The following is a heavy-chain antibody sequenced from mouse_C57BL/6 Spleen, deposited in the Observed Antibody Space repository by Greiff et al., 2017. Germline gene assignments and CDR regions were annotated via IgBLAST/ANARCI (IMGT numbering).Heavy chain of an antibody. D-gene: IGHD3-3*01. J-gene: IGHJ2*01. Sequence: DVMLVESGGGLVQPGGSLSLSCAASGFTFTDYYMSWVRQPPGKALEWLGFLRNKANGYTTEYSASVKGRFTISRDNAQSILYLQMNALRAEDSATYYCARCEGVSFDYWGQSTTLTVYS. CDR1: GFTFTDYY. V-gene: IGHV7-3*01. CDR3: ARCEGVSFDY. CDR2: LRNKANGYTT.